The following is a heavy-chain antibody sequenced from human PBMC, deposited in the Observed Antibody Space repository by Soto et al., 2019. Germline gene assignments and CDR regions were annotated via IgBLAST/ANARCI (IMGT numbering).Heavy chain of an antibody. CDR2: ISAYNGNT. V-gene: IGHV1-18*01. J-gene: IGHJ3*02. CDR1: GYTFTSYG. D-gene: IGHD6-19*01. CDR3: ARVVGQWLGDAFDS. Sequence: GDSVNVSCKASGYTFTSYGISWVRQAPGQGLEWMGWISAYNGNTNYAQKLQGRVTMTTDTSTSTAYMELRSLRSDDTAVYYCARVVGQWLGDAFDSWGQGTMVTVSS.